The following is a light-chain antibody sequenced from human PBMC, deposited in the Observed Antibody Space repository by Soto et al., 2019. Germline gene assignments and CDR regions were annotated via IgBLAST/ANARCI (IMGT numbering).Light chain of an antibody. CDR3: SSYTSSSTLYI. Sequence: SALTQPASVSGSPGQSITISCTGTSSDVGGYNYVCWYKQHPGKAPQLMIYEVTNRPSGVSDRFSGSKSGNTASLTISGLQAADEADYYCSSYTSSSTLYIFGTGTKVTVL. J-gene: IGLJ1*01. CDR2: EVT. V-gene: IGLV2-14*01. CDR1: SSDVGGYNY.